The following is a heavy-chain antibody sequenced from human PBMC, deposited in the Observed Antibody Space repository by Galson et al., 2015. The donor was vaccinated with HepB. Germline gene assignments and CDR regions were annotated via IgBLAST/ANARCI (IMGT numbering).Heavy chain of an antibody. CDR1: GYTFTTYT. Sequence: SVKVSCKASGYTFTTYTLHWLRQAPGQSLEWMGWIHTGNGDTKLSHKFQGRLTITRDTSATTAYMELNSLTSEDTSFYFCARDYNFWSGFDYWGQGTLVTVSS. V-gene: IGHV1-3*04. J-gene: IGHJ4*02. D-gene: IGHD3-3*01. CDR2: IHTGNGDT. CDR3: ARDYNFWSGFDY.